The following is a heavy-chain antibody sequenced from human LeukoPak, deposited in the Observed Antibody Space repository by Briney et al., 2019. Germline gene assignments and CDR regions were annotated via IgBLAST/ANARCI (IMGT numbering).Heavy chain of an antibody. CDR3: ARSHLSDYGDYKVYYGMDV. D-gene: IGHD4-17*01. Sequence: SETLSLTCSVSGGSVSSSSYYWAWIRQPPGKGLEWIGSIYYTDNTHYNPSLKNRVTISVDTSKNQFSLRLSSMTAADTAVCFCARSHLSDYGDYKVYYGMDVWGQGTTVTVSS. CDR2: IYYTDNT. CDR1: GGSVSSSSYY. J-gene: IGHJ6*02. V-gene: IGHV4-39*01.